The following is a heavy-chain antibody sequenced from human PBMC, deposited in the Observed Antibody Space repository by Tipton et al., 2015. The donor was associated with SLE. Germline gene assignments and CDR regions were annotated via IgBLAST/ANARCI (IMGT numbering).Heavy chain of an antibody. Sequence: LRLSCTVSGGSISNSPYYWGWIRQPPGKGLEWIGNIYYSGSTYYNPSLKSRVTISVDTSKNQFSLKLTSVTAADTAVYYCARVYGSSYSHFDHWGQGTLVTVSS. CDR3: ARVYGSSYSHFDH. D-gene: IGHD3-10*01. V-gene: IGHV4-39*07. CDR2: IYYSGST. CDR1: GGSISNSPYY. J-gene: IGHJ4*02.